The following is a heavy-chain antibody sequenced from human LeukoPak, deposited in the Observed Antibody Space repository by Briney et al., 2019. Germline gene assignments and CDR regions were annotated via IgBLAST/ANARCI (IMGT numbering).Heavy chain of an antibody. V-gene: IGHV3-33*06. Sequence: GGSLRLSCAASGFTFSSNGMHWVRQAPGKGLEWVAVIWYDGSNIYYADSGKGRFTISRDNSKNTLYLQMNSLRAEDTAVYYCAKGGSSWDPTDGTYYRYYFEYWGQGTLVTVSS. CDR2: IWYDGSNI. J-gene: IGHJ4*02. D-gene: IGHD1-26*01. CDR1: GFTFSSNG. CDR3: AKGGSSWDPTDGTYYRYYFEY.